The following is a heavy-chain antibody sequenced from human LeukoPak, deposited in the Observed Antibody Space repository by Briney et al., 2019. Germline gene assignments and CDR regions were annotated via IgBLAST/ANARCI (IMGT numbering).Heavy chain of an antibody. J-gene: IGHJ5*02. Sequence: GGSLRLSCAASGFTFSSYAMSWVRQAPGKGLEWVSAISGSGGSTYYADSVKGRFTISRDNSKNKLYLQMNSLRAEDTAVYYCAKVLERRSYNWFDPWGQGTLVTVSS. D-gene: IGHD1-1*01. CDR1: GFTFSSYA. CDR2: ISGSGGST. V-gene: IGHV3-23*01. CDR3: AKVLERRSYNWFDP.